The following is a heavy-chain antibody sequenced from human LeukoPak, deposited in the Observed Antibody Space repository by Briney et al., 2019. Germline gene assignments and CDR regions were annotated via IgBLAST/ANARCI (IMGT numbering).Heavy chain of an antibody. V-gene: IGHV1-69*05. CDR2: IILIFGTA. J-gene: IGHJ6*03. D-gene: IGHD4/OR15-4a*01. CDR3: ARSRRVTMVVTQPYYYYIHV. CDR1: GGTLSSYA. Sequence: SVKVSCKASGGTLSSYAISWVRHAPGQGLEWVGGIILIFGTANSTQKFRGGVTTTTDEPTSTAYIDLSSLRSEDTAVYYCARSRRVTMVVTQPYYYYIHVWGKGTTVTV.